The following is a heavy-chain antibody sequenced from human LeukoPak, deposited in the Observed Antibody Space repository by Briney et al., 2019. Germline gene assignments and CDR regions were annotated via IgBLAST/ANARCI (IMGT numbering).Heavy chain of an antibody. J-gene: IGHJ5*02. CDR1: GYTFTGYY. V-gene: IGHV1-18*04. CDR2: ISAYNGNT. D-gene: IGHD5-18*01. CDR3: AREPTGGYSYGSWFDP. Sequence: ASVKVSCKASGYTFTGYYMHWVRQAPGQGLEWMGWISAYNGNTNYAQKLQGRVTMTTDTSTSTAYMELRSLRSDDTAVYYCAREPTGGYSYGSWFDPWGQGTLVTVSS.